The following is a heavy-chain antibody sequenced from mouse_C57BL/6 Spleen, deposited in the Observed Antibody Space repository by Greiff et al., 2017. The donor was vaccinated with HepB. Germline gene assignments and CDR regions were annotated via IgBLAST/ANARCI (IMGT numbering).Heavy chain of an antibody. CDR3: TGASGSNWYFDV. V-gene: IGHV6-3*01. J-gene: IGHJ1*03. CDR2: IRLKSDNYAT. D-gene: IGHD1-1*01. Sequence: EVKLMESGGGLVQPGGSMKLSCVASGFTFSNYWMNWVRQSPEKGLEWVAQIRLKSDNYATHYAESVKGRFTISRDDSKSSVYLQMNNLRAEDTGIYYCTGASGSNWYFDVWGTGTTVTVSS. CDR1: GFTFSNYW.